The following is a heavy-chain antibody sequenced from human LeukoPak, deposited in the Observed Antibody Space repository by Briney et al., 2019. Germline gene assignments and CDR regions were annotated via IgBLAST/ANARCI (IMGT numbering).Heavy chain of an antibody. D-gene: IGHD1-26*01. CDR3: ARGYSGSPYDY. V-gene: IGHV1-2*06. Sequence: ASVKVSCKASGYTFTGYYMHWVRQAPGQGLEWMGRINPNSGGTKYARKFQGRVTMTRDTSISTAYMELSRLRSDDTAVYYCARGYSGSPYDYWGQGTLVTVSS. J-gene: IGHJ4*02. CDR1: GYTFTGYY. CDR2: INPNSGGT.